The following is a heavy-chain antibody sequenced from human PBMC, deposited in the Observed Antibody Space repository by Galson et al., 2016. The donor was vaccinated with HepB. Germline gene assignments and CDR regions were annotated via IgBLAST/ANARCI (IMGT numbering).Heavy chain of an antibody. D-gene: IGHD2-15*01. CDR2: IKDDGSEK. CDR3: ARNAWYERLDS. CDR1: GFIFRSHW. Sequence: SLRLSCAASGFIFRSHWMNWVRQAPGKGLEWVASIKDDGSEKYYVDSVMGRFTISRDNANNSLSLQMDGLRAENTAVYYCARNAWYERLDSWGQGTLVTVSS. J-gene: IGHJ4*02. V-gene: IGHV3-7*01.